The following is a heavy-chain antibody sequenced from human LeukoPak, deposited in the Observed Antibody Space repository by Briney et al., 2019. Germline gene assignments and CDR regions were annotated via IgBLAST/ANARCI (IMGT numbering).Heavy chain of an antibody. CDR2: INPNSGGT. CDR1: GYTFTVYY. V-gene: IGHV1-2*02. D-gene: IGHD3-16*01. CDR3: ARGEAGSTDY. Sequence: GASVKVSCKASGYTFTVYYMHWVRQAPGQGLEWMGWINPNSGGTNYAQKFQGRVTMTRDTSISTAYMELSRLRCDDTAVYYWARGEAGSTDYWGQGTLVTVSS. J-gene: IGHJ4*02.